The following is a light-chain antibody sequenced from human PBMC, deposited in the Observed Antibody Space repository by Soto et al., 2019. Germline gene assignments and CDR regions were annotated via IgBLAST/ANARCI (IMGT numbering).Light chain of an antibody. CDR1: QSVLYSSNHKNY. CDR3: QQYYTTPQT. V-gene: IGKV4-1*01. CDR2: WSS. J-gene: IGKJ2*01. Sequence: DIVMTPSPDSLAVSLGERATINCKSSQSVLYSSNHKNYLAWYQQKPGQPPKLLIYWSSTRKSGVPDRFSGSGSGTDFTLTISSLQAEDVAVYYCQQYYTTPQTFGQGTKLEIK.